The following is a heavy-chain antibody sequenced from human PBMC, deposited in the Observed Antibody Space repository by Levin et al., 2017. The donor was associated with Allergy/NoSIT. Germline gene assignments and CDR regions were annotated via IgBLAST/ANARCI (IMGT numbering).Heavy chain of an antibody. V-gene: IGHV3-30-3*01. CDR1: GFTFSSYA. D-gene: IGHD3-22*01. CDR3: ARPAMIVVVNTQFDY. CDR2: ISYDGSNK. Sequence: LSLTCAASGFTFSSYAMHWVRQAPGKGLEWVAVISYDGSNKYYADSVKGRFTISRDNSKNTLYLQMNSLRAEDTAVYYCARPAMIVVVNTQFDYWGQGTLVTVSS. J-gene: IGHJ4*02.